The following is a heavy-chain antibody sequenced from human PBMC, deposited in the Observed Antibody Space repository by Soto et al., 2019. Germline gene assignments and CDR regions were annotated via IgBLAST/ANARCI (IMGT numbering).Heavy chain of an antibody. Sequence: SETLSLTCTVSGGSFINYYWNWIRQPPGKGLEWIGYIFYTGSTSYNPSLKSRVTISVDTSNNLFSLRLSSVTAADTAVYYCARESKDGYNNGGLDFWGRGTLVTVSS. D-gene: IGHD4-4*01. V-gene: IGHV4-59*01. CDR3: ARESKDGYNNGGLDF. CDR2: IFYTGST. CDR1: GGSFINYY. J-gene: IGHJ4*02.